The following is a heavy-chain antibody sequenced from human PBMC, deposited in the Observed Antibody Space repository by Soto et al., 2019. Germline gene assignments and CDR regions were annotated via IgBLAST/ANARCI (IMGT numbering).Heavy chain of an antibody. D-gene: IGHD6-13*01. CDR3: ARPIAAAGTGWFDP. CDR2: IWHDGSNK. CDR1: GFTFSSYA. J-gene: IGHJ5*02. Sequence: GGSLRLSCAASGFTFSSYAIHWVRQAPGKGLEWVATIWHDGSNKYYPDSVKGRFTISRDNAKNTVDLQMNSLRSEDTAVYYCARPIAAAGTGWFDPWGQGTLVTVSS. V-gene: IGHV3-30*02.